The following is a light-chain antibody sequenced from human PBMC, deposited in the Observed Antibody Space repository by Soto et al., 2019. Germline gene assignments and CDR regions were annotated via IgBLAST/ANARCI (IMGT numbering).Light chain of an antibody. CDR1: QSVSSS. CDR3: QQYKNWPPYT. CDR2: DTS. J-gene: IGKJ2*01. V-gene: IGKV3-15*01. Sequence: EVVMTQSPDTLSVSPGERVTLSCRASQSVSSSLAWYQQKPGQAPRLLIYDTSTRATAIPARFSGSGSGTEFTLTISSLQSEDSEVYYCQQYKNWPPYTFGQGTKLEIK.